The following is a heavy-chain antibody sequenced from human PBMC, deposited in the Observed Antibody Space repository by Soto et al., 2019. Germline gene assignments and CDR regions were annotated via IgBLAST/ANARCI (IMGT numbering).Heavy chain of an antibody. D-gene: IGHD2-15*01. Sequence: EVQLVESGGDLAKPGGSLRLSCAVSGFTFSYAWMNWVRQAPGKGLEWVGRIKSKTDGGTTDYAAPVKGRFTISRDDSRNMVFLQMNSLGTEDTAVYYCATGRVDLLYWGQGTRVTVSS. CDR1: GFTFSYAW. V-gene: IGHV3-15*07. CDR3: ATGRVDLLY. J-gene: IGHJ4*02. CDR2: IKSKTDGGTT.